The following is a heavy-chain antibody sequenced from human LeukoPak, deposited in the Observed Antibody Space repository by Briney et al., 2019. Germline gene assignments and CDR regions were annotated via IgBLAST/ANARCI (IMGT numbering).Heavy chain of an antibody. CDR1: GGTFSSYA. D-gene: IGHD3-22*01. J-gene: IGHJ4*02. CDR2: IIPIFGTA. V-gene: IGHV1-69*13. Sequence: ASVKVSCKASGGTFSSYAISWVRQAPGQGLEWMGGIIPIFGTANYAQKFQGRVTTTADESTSTAYMELSSLRSEDTAVYYCAGGTKYYYDSSGRGDYWGQGTLVTVSS. CDR3: AGGTKYYYDSSGRGDY.